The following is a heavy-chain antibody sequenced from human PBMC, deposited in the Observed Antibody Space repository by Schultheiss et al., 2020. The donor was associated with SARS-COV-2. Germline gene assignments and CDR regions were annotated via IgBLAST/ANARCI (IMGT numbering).Heavy chain of an antibody. V-gene: IGHV4-4*02. D-gene: IGHD3-22*01. J-gene: IGHJ4*02. Sequence: SETLSLTCAVSGGSISSSNWWSWVRQPPGKGLEWIGYIYHSGSTYYNPSLKSRVTISVDTSKNQFSLKLSSVTAADTAVYYCARALDSSGYYPYYFDYWGQGTLVTVSS. CDR3: ARALDSSGYYPYYFDY. CDR2: IYHSGST. CDR1: GGSISSSNW.